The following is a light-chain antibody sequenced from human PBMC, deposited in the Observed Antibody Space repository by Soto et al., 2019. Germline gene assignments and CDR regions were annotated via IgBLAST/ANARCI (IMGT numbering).Light chain of an antibody. Sequence: QSVLTQPASVSGSPGQSITISCTGTISDVGSHNLVSWYQQHPDKAPNLIIYEVNERPSGVSSRFSGSKSGNTASLTVSGLQPDDEADYHCCSFAGSNPFPYVFGTGTKVTVL. CDR1: ISDVGSHNL. CDR3: CSFAGSNPFPYV. V-gene: IGLV2-23*02. J-gene: IGLJ1*01. CDR2: EVN.